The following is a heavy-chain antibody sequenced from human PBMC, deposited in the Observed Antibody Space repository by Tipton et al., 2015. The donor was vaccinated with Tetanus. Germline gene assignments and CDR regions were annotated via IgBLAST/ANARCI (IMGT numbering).Heavy chain of an antibody. CDR3: GRASGYHYGSGSYYSGEDY. Sequence: QLVQSGAEMKEPGASVKVSCKASGYNFVNFGITWVRQAPGQGLEWVGWISAYNGKTKYAQKLQGRVTMTTDRSASTAYMDLRRLRPDDTAVYYCGRASGYHYGSGSYYSGEDYWGQGTLVTVSS. CDR1: GYNFVNFG. J-gene: IGHJ4*02. CDR2: ISAYNGKT. V-gene: IGHV1-18*01. D-gene: IGHD3-10*01.